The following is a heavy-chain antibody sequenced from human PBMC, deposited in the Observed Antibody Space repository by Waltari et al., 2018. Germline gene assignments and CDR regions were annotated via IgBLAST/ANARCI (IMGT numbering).Heavy chain of an antibody. D-gene: IGHD6-19*01. CDR2: ISYDGSNK. J-gene: IGHJ4*02. V-gene: IGHV3-30-3*01. CDR3: ARDLMAVGAITREGVDD. Sequence: QVQLVQSGGGVVQPGRSPRPSCAASGFTFSIYAMHWVRQAPGKGLEWVAVISYDGSNKYYADSVKGRFTISRDNSKSTLFLQMSSLRADDTAVYYCARDLMAVGAITREGVDDWGQGSLVTVSS. CDR1: GFTFSIYA.